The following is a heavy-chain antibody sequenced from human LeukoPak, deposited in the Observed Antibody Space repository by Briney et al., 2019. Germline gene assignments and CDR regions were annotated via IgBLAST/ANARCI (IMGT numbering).Heavy chain of an antibody. D-gene: IGHD2-2*01. CDR3: ARDHGVPGVPLDY. J-gene: IGHJ4*02. CDR2: INSDGSST. V-gene: IGHV3-74*01. Sequence: GGSLRLSCAASGFTFSTYWMHWVRQAPGKGLVWVSRINSDGSSTNYADSVEGRFTISRDNAKNSLYLQMNSLRAEDTAVYYCARDHGVPGVPLDYWGQGTLVTVSS. CDR1: GFTFSTYW.